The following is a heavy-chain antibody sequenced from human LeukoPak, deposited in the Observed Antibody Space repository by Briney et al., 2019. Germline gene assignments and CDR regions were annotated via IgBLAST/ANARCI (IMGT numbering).Heavy chain of an antibody. CDR3: ARSYYDSSAFDY. V-gene: IGHV1-2*02. J-gene: IGHJ4*02. Sequence: GASVTVSCKASGYTFTGYYMHWVRQAPGQGLEGMGWINPNSGGTNYAQKFQGRVTMTRDTSISTAYMELSRLRSDDTAVYYCARSYYDSSAFDYWGQGTLVTVSS. CDR1: GYTFTGYY. D-gene: IGHD3-22*01. CDR2: INPNSGGT.